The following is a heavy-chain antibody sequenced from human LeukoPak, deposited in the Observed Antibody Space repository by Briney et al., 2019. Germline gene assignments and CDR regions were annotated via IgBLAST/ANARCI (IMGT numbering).Heavy chain of an antibody. CDR3: AKDWVVRGVISY. J-gene: IGHJ4*02. CDR1: GFTFSSYV. Sequence: GRSLRLSCAASGFTFSSYVMHWVRQAPGKGLEWVAGISYDGNNKYYAESVKGRFTISRDNSKNTLYLQMNSLRDEDTAVYYCAKDWVVRGVISYWGQGTLVTVSS. D-gene: IGHD3-10*01. CDR2: ISYDGNNK. V-gene: IGHV3-30*18.